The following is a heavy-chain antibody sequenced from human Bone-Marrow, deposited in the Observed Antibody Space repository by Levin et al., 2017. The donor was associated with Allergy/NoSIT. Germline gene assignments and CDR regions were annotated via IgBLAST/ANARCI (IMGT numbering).Heavy chain of an antibody. J-gene: IGHJ6*02. V-gene: IGHV1-2*02. Sequence: GESLKISCKASGYMFSAYYIHWVRQAPGQGLEWIGWINPTDGDTKYADLFQGRVVLTRVTSTSTASMQLNSLRSDDTPVYYCARGGSGTYPNYFHYVLDVWGQGTTV. D-gene: IGHD3-10*01. CDR3: ARGGSGTYPNYFHYVLDV. CDR1: GYMFSAYY. CDR2: INPTDGDT.